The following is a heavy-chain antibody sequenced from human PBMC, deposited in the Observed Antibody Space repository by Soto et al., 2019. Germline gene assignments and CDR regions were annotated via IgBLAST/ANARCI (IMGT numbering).Heavy chain of an antibody. V-gene: IGHV1-69*06. J-gene: IGHJ6*02. D-gene: IGHD1-7*01. CDR3: EGGGGSGDWNYGRYYSGMDV. Sequence: QVQLVQSGAEVTKPGSSVKVSCKASGGTFTSYAISWVRQAPGQGLEWMGGIIPIFGTANYAQKFQGRVTITAKKSTSTAYMELSSLRCVDTAVYCCEGGGGSGDWNYGRYYSGMDVWGQGTTVTVS. CDR2: IIPIFGTA. CDR1: GGTFTSYA.